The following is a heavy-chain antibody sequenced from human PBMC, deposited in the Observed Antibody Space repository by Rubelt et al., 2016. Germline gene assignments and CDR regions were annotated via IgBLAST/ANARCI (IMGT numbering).Heavy chain of an antibody. CDR2: ISAYNGNT. D-gene: IGHD4-23*01. V-gene: IGHV1-18*01. Sequence: QVQLVQSGAEVKKPGASVKVSCKASGYTFTSYGISWVRQAPGQGLEWMGWISAYNGNTNYAQKRQGRVTMATDTSTSTAYMELRSLRSDDTAVYYCARDVGGNSVLYYFDYWGQGTLVTVSS. CDR1: GYTFTSYG. CDR3: ARDVGGNSVLYYFDY. J-gene: IGHJ4*02.